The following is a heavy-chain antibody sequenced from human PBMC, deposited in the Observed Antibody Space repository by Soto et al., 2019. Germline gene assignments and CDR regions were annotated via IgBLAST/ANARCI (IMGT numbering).Heavy chain of an antibody. CDR2: MNPNSGNT. CDR1: GYTFTSYD. J-gene: IGHJ6*02. Sequence: ASVKVSCKASGYTFTSYDINWVRQATGQGLEWMGWMNPNSGNTGYAQKFQGRVTMTRNTSISTAYMELSSLRSEDTAGYYCVWHCRSPSCYDSLTYHYYYRLDVWGQATTFTVSS. V-gene: IGHV1-8*01. CDR3: VWHCRSPSCYDSLTYHYYYRLDV. D-gene: IGHD2-2*01.